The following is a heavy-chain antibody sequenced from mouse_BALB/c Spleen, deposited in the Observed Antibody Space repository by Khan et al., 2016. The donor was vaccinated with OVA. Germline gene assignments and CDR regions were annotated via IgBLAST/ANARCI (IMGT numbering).Heavy chain of an antibody. CDR2: ISSSGST. J-gene: IGHJ4*01. Sequence: EVKLLESGPGLVKPSQSLSLTCTVTGYSITSDYAWNWIRQFPGNKLEWMGNISSSGSTNYNPALKSRISITRDTSKNQFFLQLNSVTTEDTATYYCARDGSRYNYAMDYWGQGTSVTVSS. D-gene: IGHD2-3*01. CDR3: ARDGSRYNYAMDY. CDR1: GYSITSDYA. V-gene: IGHV3-2*02.